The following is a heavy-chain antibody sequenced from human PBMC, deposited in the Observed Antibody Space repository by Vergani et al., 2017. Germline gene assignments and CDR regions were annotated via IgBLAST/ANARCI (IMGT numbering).Heavy chain of an antibody. D-gene: IGHD3-22*01. J-gene: IGHJ6*02. CDR3: ARDRGIVVGYGMDV. CDR2: ISSSGSTI. V-gene: IGHV3-48*03. Sequence: EVQLVESGGGLVQPGGSLRLSCAASGFTFSRYEMNWVRQAPGKGLEWVSYISSSGSTIYYADSVKGRFTISRDNAKNSLYLQMNSLRAEDTAVYYCARDRGIVVGYGMDVWGQGTTVTVSS. CDR1: GFTFSRYE.